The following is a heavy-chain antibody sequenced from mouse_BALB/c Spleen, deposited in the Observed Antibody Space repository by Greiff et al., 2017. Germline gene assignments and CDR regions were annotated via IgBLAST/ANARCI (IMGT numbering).Heavy chain of an antibody. CDR1: GDSITSGY. CDR3: ARFYGSAWFAY. CDR2: ISYSGST. V-gene: IGHV3-8*02. Sequence: EVKVVESGPSLVKPSQTLSLTCSVTGDSITSGYWNWIRKFPGNKLEYMGYISYSGSTYYNPSLKSRISITRDTSKNQYYLQLNSVTTEDTATYYCARFYGSAWFAYWGQGTLVTVSA. J-gene: IGHJ3*01. D-gene: IGHD2-1*01.